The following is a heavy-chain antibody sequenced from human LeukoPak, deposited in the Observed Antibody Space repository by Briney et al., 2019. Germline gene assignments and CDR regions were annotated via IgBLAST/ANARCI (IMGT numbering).Heavy chain of an antibody. V-gene: IGHV3-66*01. CDR1: GFTVSSNY. CDR2: IYSGGST. Sequence: GGSLRLSCAASGFTVSSNYMSWVRQAPGKGLEWVSVIYSGGSTYYVDSVKGRFTISRDNSKNTLYLQMNSLRAEDTAVYYCARMTYGSGSYYFDYWGQGTLVTVS. J-gene: IGHJ4*02. D-gene: IGHD3-10*01. CDR3: ARMTYGSGSYYFDY.